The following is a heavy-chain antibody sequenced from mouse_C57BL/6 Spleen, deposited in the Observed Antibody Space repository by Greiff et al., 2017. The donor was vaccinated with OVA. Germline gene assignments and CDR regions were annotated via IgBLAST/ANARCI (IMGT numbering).Heavy chain of an antibody. CDR3: ARSGYYGNSYYAMDD. J-gene: IGHJ4*01. D-gene: IGHD2-1*01. Sequence: VQLQQPGTELVKPGASVKLSCKASGYTFTSYWMHWVKQRPGQGLEWIGNINPSNGGTNSNEKFKSKATLPVDKSSSTAYMQLSSLTSEDSAVYYCARSGYYGNSYYAMDDWGQGTSVTVSS. V-gene: IGHV1-53*01. CDR2: INPSNGGT. CDR1: GYTFTSYW.